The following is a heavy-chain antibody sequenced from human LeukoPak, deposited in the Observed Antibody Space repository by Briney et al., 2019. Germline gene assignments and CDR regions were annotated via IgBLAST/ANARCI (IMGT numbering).Heavy chain of an antibody. Sequence: GSLRLSCAASGFTFSRYSMNWVRQAPGKGLEWVSSISSSSNYTYYADSVKGRFTISKDNAKNSLYLQMNSLRAEDTAVYYCASGRWLHVIDYWGQGTLVTVSS. J-gene: IGHJ4*02. CDR3: ASGRWLHVIDY. D-gene: IGHD5-24*01. V-gene: IGHV3-21*01. CDR1: GFTFSRYS. CDR2: ISSSSNYT.